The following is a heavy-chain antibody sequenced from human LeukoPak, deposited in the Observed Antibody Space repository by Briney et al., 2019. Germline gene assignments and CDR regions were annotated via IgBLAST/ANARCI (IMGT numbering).Heavy chain of an antibody. D-gene: IGHD6-25*01. CDR3: ATSGSVTGNFDY. Sequence: SVKVSCKASGGTFSSYAISWVRQAPGQGPEWMGGIIPIFGTANYAQKFQGRVTITTDESTSTAYMELSSLRSEDTAVYYCATSGSVTGNFDYWGQGTLVTVSS. CDR1: GGTFSSYA. CDR2: IIPIFGTA. V-gene: IGHV1-69*05. J-gene: IGHJ4*02.